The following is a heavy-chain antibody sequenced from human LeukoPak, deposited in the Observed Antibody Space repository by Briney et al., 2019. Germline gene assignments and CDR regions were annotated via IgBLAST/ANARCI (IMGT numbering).Heavy chain of an antibody. Sequence: GGSLRLSCAASGFSFRRYWMNWVRQAPGKGLEWVANIKEDGSEKYYVDSVKGRFTISRDNAKNSLYLQMNSLRAEDTAVYYCAKEASDIVVVPAAMMDVWGQGTTVTVSS. CDR1: GFSFRRYW. CDR3: AKEASDIVVVPAAMMDV. V-gene: IGHV3-7*05. D-gene: IGHD2-2*01. CDR2: IKEDGSEK. J-gene: IGHJ6*02.